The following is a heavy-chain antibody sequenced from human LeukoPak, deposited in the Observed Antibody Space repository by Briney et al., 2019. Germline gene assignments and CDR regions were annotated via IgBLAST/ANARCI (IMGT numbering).Heavy chain of an antibody. Sequence: SETLSLTCTVSGGSISSSSYYWGWIRQPPGKGLEWIGSIYYSGSTYYNPSLKSRVTISVDTSKNQFSLKLSSVTAADTAVYYCARVITMIVVGSDTFDIWGQGTMVAVSS. D-gene: IGHD3-22*01. CDR2: IYYSGST. CDR1: GGSISSSSYY. CDR3: ARVITMIVVGSDTFDI. V-gene: IGHV4-39*07. J-gene: IGHJ3*02.